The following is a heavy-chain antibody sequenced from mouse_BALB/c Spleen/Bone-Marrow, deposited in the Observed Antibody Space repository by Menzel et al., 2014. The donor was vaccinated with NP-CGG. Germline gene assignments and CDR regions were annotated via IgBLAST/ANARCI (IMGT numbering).Heavy chain of an antibody. CDR3: ARLGNYGWFAY. Sequence: EVKLVESGGGLVQPGGSLKLSCAASGFDFSRYWMSWVRQAPGKGLEWIGEINPDSSTINYTPSLKDKFIISRDNAKNTLYLQMSKVRSEDTALYYCARLGNYGWFAYWGQGTLVTVSA. CDR1: GFDFSRYW. D-gene: IGHD2-1*01. J-gene: IGHJ3*01. V-gene: IGHV4-1*02. CDR2: INPDSSTI.